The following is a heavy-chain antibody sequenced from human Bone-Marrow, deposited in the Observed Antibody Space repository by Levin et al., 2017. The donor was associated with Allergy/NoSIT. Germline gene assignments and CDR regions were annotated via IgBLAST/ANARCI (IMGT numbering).Heavy chain of an antibody. D-gene: IGHD2-2*01. V-gene: IGHV4-4*07. CDR3: ARGPPKVCGSTRCYEFAW. J-gene: IGHJ4*02. CDR2: IYSSGST. Sequence: SQTLSLPCPVSGGSISSYYWSWIRQPAGKGLEWIGRIYSSGSTNYNPSLKSRLTMSVDTSKNQFSLKLSSVTAADTAVYYCARGPPKVCGSTRCYEFAWWGQGTLVTVSA. CDR1: GGSISSYY.